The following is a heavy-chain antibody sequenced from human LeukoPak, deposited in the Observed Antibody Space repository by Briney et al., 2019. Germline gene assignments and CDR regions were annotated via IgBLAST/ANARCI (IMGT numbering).Heavy chain of an antibody. CDR2: IKQDGSEK. J-gene: IGHJ6*03. Sequence: GGSLRLSCAASGFTFSSYAMSWVRQAPGKGLEWVANIKQDGSEKYYVDSVKGRFTISRDNAKNSLYLQMNSLRAEDTAVYYCARAGDYYYYYMDVWGKGTTVTVSS. CDR1: GFTFSSYA. CDR3: ARAGDYYYYYMDV. V-gene: IGHV3-7*01.